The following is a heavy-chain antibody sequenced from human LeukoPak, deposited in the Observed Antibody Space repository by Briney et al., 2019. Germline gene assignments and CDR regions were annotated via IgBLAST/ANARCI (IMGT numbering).Heavy chain of an antibody. Sequence: SETLSLTCTVSGGSISSSSYYWGWIRQPPGKGLEWIGSIYYSGSTYYNPSLKSRVTISVDTSKNQFSLKLSSVTAADTAVYYCARHRQFRTATGTSYYYGMDVWGQGTTVTVSS. V-gene: IGHV4-39*01. CDR1: GGSISSSSYY. CDR2: IYYSGST. D-gene: IGHD1-14*01. CDR3: ARHRQFRTATGTSYYYGMDV. J-gene: IGHJ6*02.